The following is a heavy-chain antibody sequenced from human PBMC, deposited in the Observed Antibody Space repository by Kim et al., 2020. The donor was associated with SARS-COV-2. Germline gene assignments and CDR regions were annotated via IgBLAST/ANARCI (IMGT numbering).Heavy chain of an antibody. CDR2: ISSSSTI. CDR3: AREGYSGYDFDY. Sequence: GGSLRLSCAASGFTFSSYSMNWVRQAPGKGLEWVSYISSSSTIYYADSVKGRFTISRDNAKNSLYLQMNSLRAEDTAVYYCAREGYSGYDFDYWGQGTLVTVSS. CDR1: GFTFSSYS. J-gene: IGHJ4*02. D-gene: IGHD5-12*01. V-gene: IGHV3-48*04.